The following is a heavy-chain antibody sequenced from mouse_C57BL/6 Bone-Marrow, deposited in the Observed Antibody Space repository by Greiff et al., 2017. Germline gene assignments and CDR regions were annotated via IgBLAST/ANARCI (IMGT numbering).Heavy chain of an antibody. CDR2: IYPRSGNT. CDR1: GYTFTSYG. CDR3: ARSLYGSHWYFDV. Sequence: QVQLKESGAELARPGASVKLSCKASGYTFTSYGISWVKQRTGQGLEWIGEIYPRSGNTYYNEKFKGKATLTADKSSSTAYMELRSLTSEDSAVYFCARSLYGSHWYFDVWGTGTTVTVSS. J-gene: IGHJ1*03. V-gene: IGHV1-81*01. D-gene: IGHD1-1*01.